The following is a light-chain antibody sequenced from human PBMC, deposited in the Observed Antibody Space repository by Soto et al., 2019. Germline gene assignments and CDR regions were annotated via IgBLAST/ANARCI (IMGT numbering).Light chain of an antibody. CDR1: QSVSNSY. Sequence: EIGLTQSPGTLSLSPGDRATLSCRASQSVSNSYFAWYQQKPGQAPRLLIYAASSRPTGLPDRFSGSGSGTYFTLTISRLEPEDFAMYYCHQYDASPLTLGQGTKVQIK. J-gene: IGKJ1*01. CDR3: HQYDASPLT. V-gene: IGKV3-20*01. CDR2: AAS.